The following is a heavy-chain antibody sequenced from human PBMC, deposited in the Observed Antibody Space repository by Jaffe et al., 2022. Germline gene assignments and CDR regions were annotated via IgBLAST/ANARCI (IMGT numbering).Heavy chain of an antibody. V-gene: IGHV4-38-2*01. Sequence: QVQLQESGPGLVKPSETLSLTCAVSGYSISSGYYWGWIRQPPGKGLEWIGSIYHSGSTYYNPSLKSRVTISVDTSKNQFSLKLSSVTAADTAVYYCAGGYGDYGGLLGWFDPWGQGTLVTVSS. CDR3: AGGYGDYGGLLGWFDP. CDR2: IYHSGST. J-gene: IGHJ5*02. D-gene: IGHD4-17*01. CDR1: GYSISSGYY.